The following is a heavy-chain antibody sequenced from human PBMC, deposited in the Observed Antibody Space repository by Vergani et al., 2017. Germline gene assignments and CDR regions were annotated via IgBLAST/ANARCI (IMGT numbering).Heavy chain of an antibody. CDR2: INDIGST. D-gene: IGHD3-10*01. Sequence: QVQLQESGPGLVKPSETLSLTCGVYGGSFSVYYWSWIRQSPGKGLEWIGAINDIGSTNYNPSLKSRVTISVDTSKTQFSLRLNSVTAADTAVYYCARLSGPPGWFDPWGQGTLVTVSS. CDR1: GGSFSVYY. J-gene: IGHJ5*02. CDR3: ARLSGPPGWFDP. V-gene: IGHV4-34*10.